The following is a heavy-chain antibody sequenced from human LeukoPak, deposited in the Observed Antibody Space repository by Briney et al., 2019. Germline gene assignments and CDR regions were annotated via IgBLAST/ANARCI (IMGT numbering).Heavy chain of an antibody. V-gene: IGHV3-48*03. CDR1: GFTFSSYE. CDR3: ARVGALSSSWLLY. D-gene: IGHD6-13*01. J-gene: IGHJ4*02. CDR2: ISRSATTI. Sequence: PGGSLRLSCAASGFTFSSYEMNWVRQAPGKGLEWVSSISRSATTIYYADSVKGRFTISRDNAKNSLYLQMNSLRAEDTAVYFCARVGALSSSWLLYWGQGTLVTVPS.